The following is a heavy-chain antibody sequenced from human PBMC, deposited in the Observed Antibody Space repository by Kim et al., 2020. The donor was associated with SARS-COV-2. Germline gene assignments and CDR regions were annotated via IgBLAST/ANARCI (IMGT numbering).Heavy chain of an antibody. Sequence: ASVKVSCKASGYTFTGYYMHWVRQAPGQGLEWMGRINPNSGGTNYAQKFQGRVTMTRDTSISTAYMELSRLRSDDTAVYYCARSPDYGDYGWFDPWGQGTLVTVSS. J-gene: IGHJ5*02. CDR1: GYTFTGYY. CDR2: INPNSGGT. CDR3: ARSPDYGDYGWFDP. V-gene: IGHV1-2*06. D-gene: IGHD4-17*01.